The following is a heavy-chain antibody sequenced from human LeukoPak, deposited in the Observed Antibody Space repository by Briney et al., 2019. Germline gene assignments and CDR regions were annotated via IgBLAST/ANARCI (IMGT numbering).Heavy chain of an antibody. Sequence: QRGGSLRLSCVASGFTFSNSAMSWVRQAPGRGLDWVSLISGSGDSTYYADSVKGRFTISRDNSKNTLYLQMNSLRAEDTAVYYCAKRSSSGRFDYWGQRTLVTVSS. CDR3: AKRSSSGRFDY. V-gene: IGHV3-23*01. CDR2: ISGSGDST. J-gene: IGHJ4*02. D-gene: IGHD1-26*01. CDR1: GFTFSNSA.